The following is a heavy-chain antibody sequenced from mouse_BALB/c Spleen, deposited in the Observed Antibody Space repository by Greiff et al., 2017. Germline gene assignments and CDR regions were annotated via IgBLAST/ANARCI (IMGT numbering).Heavy chain of an antibody. CDR2: IWAGGST. CDR3: ARDLLRVFAY. J-gene: IGHJ3*01. D-gene: IGHD1-1*01. Sequence: VKVEESGPGLVAPSQSLSITCTVSGFSLTSYGVHWVRQPPGKGLEWLGVIWAGGSTNYNSALMSRLSISKDNSKSQVFLKMNSLQTDDTAMYYCARDLLRVFAYWGQGTLVTVSA. CDR1: GFSLTSYG. V-gene: IGHV2-9*02.